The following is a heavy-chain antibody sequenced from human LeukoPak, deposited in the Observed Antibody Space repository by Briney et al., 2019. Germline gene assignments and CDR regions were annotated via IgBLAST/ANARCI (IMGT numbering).Heavy chain of an antibody. D-gene: IGHD3-10*01. CDR3: ARLRFTDYYYYGMDV. Sequence: SETLFLTCTVSGGSISSYYWSWIRQPLGKGLEWIGYIYYSGSTNYNPSLKSRVTISVDTSKNQFSLKLSSVTAADTAVYYCARLRFTDYYYYGMDVWGQGTTVTVSS. J-gene: IGHJ6*02. V-gene: IGHV4-59*08. CDR1: GGSISSYY. CDR2: IYYSGST.